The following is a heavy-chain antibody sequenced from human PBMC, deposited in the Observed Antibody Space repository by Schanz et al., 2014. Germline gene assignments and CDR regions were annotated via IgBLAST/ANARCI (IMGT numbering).Heavy chain of an antibody. D-gene: IGHD6-13*01. CDR2: ISNDGSIK. J-gene: IGHJ6*02. V-gene: IGHV3-30-3*01. CDR1: GFTFSSYA. Sequence: QVQLLQFGGGVVQPGRSLRLSCAASGFTFSSYAMHWVRQAPGKGLEWVALISNDGSIKYYADSVEGRFTISRDNAKNSLYLQMNSLRAEDTAVYYCAREEGWGIAAAGPKHYYYGMDVWGRGTTVTVSS. CDR3: AREEGWGIAAAGPKHYYYGMDV.